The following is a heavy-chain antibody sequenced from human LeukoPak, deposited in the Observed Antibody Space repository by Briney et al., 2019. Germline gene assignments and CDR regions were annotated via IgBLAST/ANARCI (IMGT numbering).Heavy chain of an antibody. V-gene: IGHV3-30-3*01. CDR2: ISYDGSNK. Sequence: GGSLRLSCAASGFAFSSYAMHWVRQAPGKGLEWVAVISYDGSNKYYADSVKGRFTISRDNSKNTLYLQMNSLRAEDTAVYYCARDEHIVVVTADDGYYYYGMDVWGQGTTVTVSS. CDR1: GFAFSSYA. CDR3: ARDEHIVVVTADDGYYYYGMDV. D-gene: IGHD2-21*02. J-gene: IGHJ6*02.